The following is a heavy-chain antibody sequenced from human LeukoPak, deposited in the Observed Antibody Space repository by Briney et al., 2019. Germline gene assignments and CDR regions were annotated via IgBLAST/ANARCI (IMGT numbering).Heavy chain of an antibody. D-gene: IGHD5-12*01. J-gene: IGHJ4*02. CDR2: IREDGSER. Sequence: GGSLRLSCVVSGFTFSGYWMTWVRQAPGKGLEWVANIREDGSERNYVDSVKGRFIIFRDNSRNSLYLQMNSLRPEDTAVYYCTRDRNARATKEDRYDYWGQGTLVTVSS. V-gene: IGHV3-7*01. CDR3: TRDRNARATKEDRYDY. CDR1: GFTFSGYW.